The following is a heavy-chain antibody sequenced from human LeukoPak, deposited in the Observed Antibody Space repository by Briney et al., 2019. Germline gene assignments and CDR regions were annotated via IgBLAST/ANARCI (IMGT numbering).Heavy chain of an antibody. CDR3: AKDRWEQWLGVSYYDYGMDV. Sequence: PGGSLRLSCAASGFTFSSYAMSWVRQAPGKGLEWVSAISGSGGSTYYADSVKGRFTISRDNSKNTLYLQTNSLRAEDTAVYYCAKDRWEQWLGVSYYDYGMDVWGKGTTVTVSS. CDR1: GFTFSSYA. D-gene: IGHD6-19*01. CDR2: ISGSGGST. J-gene: IGHJ6*04. V-gene: IGHV3-23*01.